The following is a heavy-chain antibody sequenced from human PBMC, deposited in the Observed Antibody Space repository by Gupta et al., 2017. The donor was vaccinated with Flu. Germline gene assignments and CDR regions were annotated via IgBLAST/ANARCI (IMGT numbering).Heavy chain of an antibody. CDR3: ARDFDAQFAFDF. V-gene: IGHV1-2*02. CDR1: GYTFIGTY. Sequence: QVQLAQSGAEVKTPGASVKVSCKASGYTFIGTYIHWVRQAPGQGLEWMGWINPKSGGTNYAQKFQGRVTMTRDTSIGTAYMELTRLRSDDTAVYYCARDFDAQFAFDFWGQGTLVTVSS. J-gene: IGHJ3*01. CDR2: INPKSGGT. D-gene: IGHD2-8*01.